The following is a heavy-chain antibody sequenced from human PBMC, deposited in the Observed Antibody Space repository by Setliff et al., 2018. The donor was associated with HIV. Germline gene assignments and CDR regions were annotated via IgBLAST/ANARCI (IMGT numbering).Heavy chain of an antibody. V-gene: IGHV1-18*01. Sequence: GASVKVSCKASGGTFSSYGISWVRQAPGQGLEWMGGISLYNGNTKYAQKVQGRVTMTTDTSTSTAYMELRSLRSDDTAVYYCARGYDGSGHYYVYWGQGSLVTVSS. D-gene: IGHD3-22*01. CDR3: ARGYDGSGHYYVY. CDR2: ISLYNGNT. J-gene: IGHJ4*02. CDR1: GGTFSSYG.